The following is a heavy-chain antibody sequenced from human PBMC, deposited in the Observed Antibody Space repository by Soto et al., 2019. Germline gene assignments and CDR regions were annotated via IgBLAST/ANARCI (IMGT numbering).Heavy chain of an antibody. V-gene: IGHV2-5*01. Sequence: QITLTESGPTLVKPTQTLTLTCNFSGFEFSTSGVGVGWIRQPPGKALEWLALIYWNDNQRYSPSLKSRLTISADTSRNRVVLTMTNMDPVDTATYYRAHRRLGYPYFDYWGQGTLVAVSS. CDR2: IYWNDNQ. D-gene: IGHD5-12*01. CDR3: AHRRLGYPYFDY. CDR1: GFEFSTSGVG. J-gene: IGHJ4*02.